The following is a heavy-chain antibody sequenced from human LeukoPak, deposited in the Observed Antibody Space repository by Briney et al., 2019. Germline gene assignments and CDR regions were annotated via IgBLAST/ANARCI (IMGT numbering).Heavy chain of an antibody. CDR2: IYYGGST. D-gene: IGHD4-23*01. CDR1: GGSISSSGYD. CDR3: ARMTLKYGGSDY. Sequence: SESLSLTCTVSGGSISSSGYDWGWIRQPPGKGLEWIGSIYYGGSTYYNPSLKSRVTISVDTSKNQFSLKLISVTAADTAVYYCARMTLKYGGSDYWGQGTLVTVSS. V-gene: IGHV4-39*07. J-gene: IGHJ4*02.